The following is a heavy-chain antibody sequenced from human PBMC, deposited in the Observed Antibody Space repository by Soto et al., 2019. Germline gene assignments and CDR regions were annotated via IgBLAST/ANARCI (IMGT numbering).Heavy chain of an antibody. D-gene: IGHD6-13*01. V-gene: IGHV4-31*03. CDR3: ARDRCYISSWYDFSYSLGYYYGMDV. Sequence: SETLSLTCTVSGGSISSGGYYWSWIRQHPGKGLEWIGYIYYSGSTYYNPSLKSRVTISVDTSKNQFSLKLSSVTAADTAVYYCARDRCYISSWYDFSYSLGYYYGMDVWGQGTTVTVSS. CDR2: IYYSGST. CDR1: GGSISSGGYY. J-gene: IGHJ6*02.